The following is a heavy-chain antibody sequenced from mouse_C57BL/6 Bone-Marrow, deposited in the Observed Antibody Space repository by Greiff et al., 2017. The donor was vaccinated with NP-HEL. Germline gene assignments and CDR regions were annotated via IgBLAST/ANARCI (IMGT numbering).Heavy chain of an antibody. J-gene: IGHJ2*01. Sequence: DVKLVESGGGLVKPGGSLKLSCAASGFTFSSYAMSWVRQTPEKRLEWVATISDGGSYTYYPDNVKGRFTISRDNAKNNLYLQMSHLKSEDTAMYYCARSCCYCDYGLDYWGQGTTLTVSS. CDR1: GFTFSSYA. CDR2: ISDGGSYT. V-gene: IGHV5-4*03. CDR3: ARSCCYCDYGLDY. D-gene: IGHD2-4*01.